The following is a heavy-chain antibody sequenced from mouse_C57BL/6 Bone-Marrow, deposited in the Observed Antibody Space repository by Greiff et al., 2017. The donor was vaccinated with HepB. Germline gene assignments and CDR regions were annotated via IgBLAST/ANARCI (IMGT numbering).Heavy chain of an antibody. CDR3: ARRSYDGYALDY. D-gene: IGHD2-3*01. V-gene: IGHV8-12*01. Sequence: QVTLKESGPGILQSSQTLSLTCSFSGFSLSTSGMGVSWIRQPPGMGLEWLEHIYWDDDKSNNPSLKSRLTISKDTSRNQVFLKISSVDTAETATYYCARRSYDGYALDYWGQGTTLTVSS. J-gene: IGHJ2*01. CDR2: IYWDDDK. CDR1: GFSLSTSGMG.